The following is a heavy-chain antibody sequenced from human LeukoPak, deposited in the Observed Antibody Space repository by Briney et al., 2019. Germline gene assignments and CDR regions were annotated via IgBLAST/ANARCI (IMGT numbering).Heavy chain of an antibody. Sequence: GESLKISCKGSGYSFTSYWIGWVRQLPGKGLEWMGIIYPGDSDTRYSPSFQGQVTISADKSISTAYLQWSSLKASDTAMYYCARLGTYDSSGYGFDYWGQGTLVTVSS. V-gene: IGHV5-51*01. CDR1: GYSFTSYW. CDR3: ARLGTYDSSGYGFDY. D-gene: IGHD3-22*01. J-gene: IGHJ4*02. CDR2: IYPGDSDT.